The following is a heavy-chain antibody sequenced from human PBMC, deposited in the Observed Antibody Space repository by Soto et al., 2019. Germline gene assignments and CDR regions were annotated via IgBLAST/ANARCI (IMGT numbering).Heavy chain of an antibody. D-gene: IGHD4-17*01. V-gene: IGHV4-59*08. CDR2: ISYSGST. CDR3: ARHRYGDHDDAFDI. J-gene: IGHJ3*02. CDR1: DGTIRSYY. Sequence: SETLSLTCTVADGTIRSYYWRWIRQPPGKGLEWIGYISYSGSTDYNPSLKSRVTISVDTSKNQFSLKLSSVTAADTAVYYCARHRYGDHDDAFDIRGQGTMVTVPS.